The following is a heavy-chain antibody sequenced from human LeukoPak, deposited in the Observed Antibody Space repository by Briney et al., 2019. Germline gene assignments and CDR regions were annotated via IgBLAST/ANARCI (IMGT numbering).Heavy chain of an antibody. J-gene: IGHJ2*01. CDR2: IYYSGST. D-gene: IGHD3-10*01. V-gene: IGHV4-30-4*08. CDR1: AASITSADHY. CDR3: ARVFRGGSRWHFDL. Sequence: SETLSLTCSVSAASITSADHYWSWLRQPPGKDPEWIAYIYYSGSTYYNPSLESRVTISIDTSEHQFSLKLTSVTAADTAVYYCARVFRGGSRWHFDLWGRGTLVTVSS.